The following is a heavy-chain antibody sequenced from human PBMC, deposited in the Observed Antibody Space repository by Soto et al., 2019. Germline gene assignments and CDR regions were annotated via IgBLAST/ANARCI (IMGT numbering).Heavy chain of an antibody. Sequence: SETLSLTCTVSGGSISSISYYWGWIRQPPGKGLEWIGSIYYSGSTYYNPSLKSRVTISVDTSKNQFSLKLSSVTAADTAVYYCARDHKLLEPRPPHTYYYYGMDVWGQGTTVTVSS. CDR2: IYYSGST. CDR1: GGSISSISYY. J-gene: IGHJ6*02. CDR3: ARDHKLLEPRPPHTYYYYGMDV. V-gene: IGHV4-39*07. D-gene: IGHD1-1*01.